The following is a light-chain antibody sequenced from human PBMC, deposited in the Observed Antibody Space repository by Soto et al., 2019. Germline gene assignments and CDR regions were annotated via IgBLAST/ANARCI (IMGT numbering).Light chain of an antibody. CDR2: DAS. CDR3: QQYNSYSRT. CDR1: ESISSW. V-gene: IGKV1-5*01. J-gene: IGKJ2*02. Sequence: DIQMTQSPSTLSASVGDRVTITCRASESISSWLAWYQQKPGKAPKVLIYDASSLDSGVPSRFSGSGSGTEFTLTISSLQPDDFATYYCQQYNSYSRTFGQGTKLEIK.